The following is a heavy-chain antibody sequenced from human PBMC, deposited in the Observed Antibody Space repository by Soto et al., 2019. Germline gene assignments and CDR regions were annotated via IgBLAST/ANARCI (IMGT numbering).Heavy chain of an antibody. D-gene: IGHD1-1*01. V-gene: IGHV1-18*01. CDR2: ISVNSGYT. CDR1: GYTFISYG. J-gene: IGHJ4*02. CDR3: ARGSGNHDY. Sequence: QVQLVQSGAEVKKPGASVKVSCKASGYTFISYGFSWVRQAPGQGLEWMGWISVNSGYTNYAQKFQGRLTMTTDTPTSTANMELRSLRSDDTAVYYCARGSGNHDYWGQGTLVTVSS.